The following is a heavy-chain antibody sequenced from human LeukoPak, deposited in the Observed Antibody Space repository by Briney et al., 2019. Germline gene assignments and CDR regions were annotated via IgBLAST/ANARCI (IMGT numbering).Heavy chain of an antibody. J-gene: IGHJ4*02. D-gene: IGHD5-18*01. CDR1: GFTFSSYS. CDR2: ISSGRSTSTI. V-gene: IGHV3-48*02. Sequence: PGGSLRLSCAASGFTFSSYSLNWVRQAPGKGLEWVSYISSGRSTSTISYADSVKGRFTISRDNAKNSLYLQMISLRDEDTAVYYCAREGDGYGPTLGYWGQGTLVTVSS. CDR3: AREGDGYGPTLGY.